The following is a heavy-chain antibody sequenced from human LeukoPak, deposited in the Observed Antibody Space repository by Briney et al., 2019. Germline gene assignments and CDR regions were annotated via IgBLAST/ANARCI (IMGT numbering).Heavy chain of an antibody. CDR2: IYYSGST. D-gene: IGHD6-13*01. Sequence: SETLSLTCTVSGGSISSSSYYWGWIRQPPGKGLEWIGSIYYSGSTYYNPSLKSRVTISVDTSKNQFSLKLSSVIVADTAVYYCARLLSGSWFYYFDYWGQGTLVTVSS. CDR3: ARLLSGSWFYYFDY. V-gene: IGHV4-39*01. CDR1: GGSISSSSYY. J-gene: IGHJ4*02.